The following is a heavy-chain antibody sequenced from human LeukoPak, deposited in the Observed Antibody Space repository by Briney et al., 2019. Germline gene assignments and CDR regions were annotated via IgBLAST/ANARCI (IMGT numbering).Heavy chain of an antibody. D-gene: IGHD1-1*01. Sequence: GGSLRLSCAASGFTSSSHWMHWVRQAPGKGLVWVSRINSEGSITTYADSAQGRFTISRDNAKNTLYLQMNSLRVEDTAVYYCARDYNWNPPDYWGQGTLVTVSS. V-gene: IGHV3-74*01. CDR1: GFTSSSHW. J-gene: IGHJ4*02. CDR2: INSEGSIT. CDR3: ARDYNWNPPDY.